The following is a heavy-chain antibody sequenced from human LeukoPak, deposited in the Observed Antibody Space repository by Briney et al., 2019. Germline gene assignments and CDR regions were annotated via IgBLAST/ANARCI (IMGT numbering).Heavy chain of an antibody. D-gene: IGHD6-13*01. V-gene: IGHV1-69*13. CDR1: GGTFSSYA. CDR2: IIPIFGTA. CDR3: AGGSDIAAAGPIYYYYYYGMDV. J-gene: IGHJ6*02. Sequence: ASVKVSCKASGGTFSSYAISWARQAPGQGLEWMGGIIPIFGTANYAQKFQGRVTIIADESTSTAYMELSSLRSEDTAVYYCAGGSDIAAAGPIYYYYYYGMDVWGQGTTVTVSS.